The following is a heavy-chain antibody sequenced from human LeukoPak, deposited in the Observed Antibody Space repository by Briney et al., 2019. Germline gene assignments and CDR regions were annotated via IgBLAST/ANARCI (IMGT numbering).Heavy chain of an antibody. CDR2: ISGSGDNT. CDR3: AKHGSGRYFDY. V-gene: IGHV3-23*01. CDR1: GFTFSTYA. D-gene: IGHD6-19*01. Sequence: GGSLGLSCAASGFTFSTYAFSWVRQAPGKGLEWVSAISGSGDNTYYAESVAGRFTISRDNSKSTLYLQVNSLRAEDTALYFCAKHGSGRYFDYWGQGALVTVSS. J-gene: IGHJ4*02.